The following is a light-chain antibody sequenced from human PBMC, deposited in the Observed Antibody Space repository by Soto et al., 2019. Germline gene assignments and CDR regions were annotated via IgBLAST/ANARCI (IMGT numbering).Light chain of an antibody. CDR1: QSVSNN. Sequence: EIVMTQSPATLSVSPGERATLSCRASQSVSNNLAWYQQKPGLAPRLLMYGASTRATGIPARFSGSGSGTEFTLTISSLQSEDFAVYYCQQYNTWPETFGRGTKVEIK. CDR3: QQYNTWPET. V-gene: IGKV3-15*01. J-gene: IGKJ1*01. CDR2: GAS.